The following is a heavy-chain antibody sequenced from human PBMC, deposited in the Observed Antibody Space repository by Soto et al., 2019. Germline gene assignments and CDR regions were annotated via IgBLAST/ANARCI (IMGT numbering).Heavy chain of an antibody. CDR1: GGSISSYY. CDR3: ARGPVRVVVAATEFDP. CDR2: IYYSGST. D-gene: IGHD2-15*01. V-gene: IGHV4-59*08. J-gene: IGHJ5*02. Sequence: PSETLSLTCTVSGGSISSYYWSWIRQPPGKGLEWIGYIYYSGSTYYNPSLKSRVTISVDTSKNQFSLKLSSVTAADTAVYYCARGPVRVVVAATEFDPWGQGTLVTVSS.